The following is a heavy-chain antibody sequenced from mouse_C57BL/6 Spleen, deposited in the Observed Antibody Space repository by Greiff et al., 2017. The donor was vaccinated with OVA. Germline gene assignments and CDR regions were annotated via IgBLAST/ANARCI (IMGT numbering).Heavy chain of an antibody. D-gene: IGHD4-1*01. CDR3: ARGWDRAMDY. CDR2: INPSSGYT. CDR1: GYTFTSYT. J-gene: IGHJ4*01. Sequence: QVQLQQSGAEPARPGASVKMSCKASGYTFTSYTMHWVKQRPGQGLEWIGYINPSSGYTKYNQKFKDKATLTADKSSSTAYMQLSSLTSEDSAVYYCARGWDRAMDYWGQGTSVTVSS. V-gene: IGHV1-4*01.